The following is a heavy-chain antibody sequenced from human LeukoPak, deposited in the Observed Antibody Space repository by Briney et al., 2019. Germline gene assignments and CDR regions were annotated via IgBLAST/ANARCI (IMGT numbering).Heavy chain of an antibody. V-gene: IGHV3-23*01. CDR1: GFTFSSYG. CDR3: ANEIRPNDY. CDR2: ISISGDDT. J-gene: IGHJ4*02. Sequence: GGSLRLSGAASGFTFSSYGMHWVRQAPGKGLEWLSAISISGDDTYYADSVKGRFTISRDNSKNTLYLQMNSLSADDTAMYYCANEIRPNDYWGQGTLVTVSS. D-gene: IGHD4-17*01.